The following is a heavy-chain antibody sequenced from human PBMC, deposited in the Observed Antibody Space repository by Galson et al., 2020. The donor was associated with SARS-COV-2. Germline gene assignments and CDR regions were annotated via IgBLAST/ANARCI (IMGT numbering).Heavy chain of an antibody. V-gene: IGHV4-39*01. CDR2: IYYSGST. D-gene: IGHD6-19*01. CDR3: AGPPGYSSGPGAFDI. Sequence: SDTLSLTCTVSGGSISSSSYYWGWIRQPPGKGLEWIGSIYYSGSTYYNPSLKSRVTISVDTSKNQFSLKLSSVTAADTAVYYCAGPPGYSSGPGAFDIWGQGTMVTVSS. J-gene: IGHJ3*02. CDR1: GGSISSSSYY.